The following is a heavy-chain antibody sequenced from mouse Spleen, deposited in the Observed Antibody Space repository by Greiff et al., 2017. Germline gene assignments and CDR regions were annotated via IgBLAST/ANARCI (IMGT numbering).Heavy chain of an antibody. D-gene: IGHD1-1*01. CDR3: TRSYYDGSRYWYFDV. J-gene: IGHJ1*01. Sequence: EVQLQQSGAELVRPGASVKLSCTASGFNIKDDYMHWVKQRPEQGLEWIGWIDPENGDTEYASKFQGKATITADTSSNTAYLQLSSLTSEDTAVYYCTRSYYDGSRYWYFDVWGAGTTVTVSS. CDR2: IDPENGDT. CDR1: GFNIKDDY. V-gene: IGHV14-4*01.